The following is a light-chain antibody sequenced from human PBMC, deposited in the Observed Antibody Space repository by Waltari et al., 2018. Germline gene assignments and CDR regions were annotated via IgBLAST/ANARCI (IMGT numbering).Light chain of an antibody. CDR3: YSTDRTGKQRV. Sequence: SYELTQPPSVSVSPGQTARITCSGDALPNKYGYWYQQKSGQAPVLVIYEDNKRRSGIPERFSGSSSGTIVTLTISGAQVEDEGDYYCYSTDRTGKQRVFGGGTKLTVL. V-gene: IGLV3-10*01. J-gene: IGLJ2*01. CDR1: ALPNKY. CDR2: EDN.